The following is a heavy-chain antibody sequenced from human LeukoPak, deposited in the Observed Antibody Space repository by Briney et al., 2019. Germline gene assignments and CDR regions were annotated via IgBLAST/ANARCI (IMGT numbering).Heavy chain of an antibody. J-gene: IGHJ5*02. CDR1: GGAFSSYA. D-gene: IGHD2-2*01. V-gene: IGHV1-69*04. Sequence: SVKVSCKASGGAFSSYAISWVRQAPGQGLEWMGRIIPILGIANYAQKFQGRVTITADKSTSTAYMELSSLRSEDTAVYYCARVMVWDIVVVPAAQNWFDPWGQGTLVTVSS. CDR3: ARVMVWDIVVVPAAQNWFDP. CDR2: IIPILGIA.